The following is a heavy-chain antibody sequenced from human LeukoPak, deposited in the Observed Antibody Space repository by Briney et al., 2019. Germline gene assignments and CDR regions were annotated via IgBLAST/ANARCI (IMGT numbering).Heavy chain of an antibody. D-gene: IGHD4-17*01. CDR3: AKDTSRYGDYGRSNAFDL. CDR2: ISSSSSGI. J-gene: IGHJ3*01. CDR1: AFTFSSYS. Sequence: GGSLRLSCAASAFTFSSYSMNWVRQAPGKGLEWVSSISSSSSGIHYADSVKGRFTISRDNAKNSLYLQMNSLRAEDTAVYYCAKDTSRYGDYGRSNAFDLWGQGTMVTVSS. V-gene: IGHV3-21*01.